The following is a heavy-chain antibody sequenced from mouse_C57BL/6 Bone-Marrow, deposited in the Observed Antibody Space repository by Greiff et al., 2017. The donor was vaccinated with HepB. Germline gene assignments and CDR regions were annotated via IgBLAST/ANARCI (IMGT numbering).Heavy chain of an antibody. CDR1: GFTFSDYG. CDR2: ISSGSSTI. Sequence: EVQVVESGGGLVKPGGSLKLSCAASGFTFSDYGMHWVRQAPEKGLEWVAYISSGSSTIYYADTVKGRFTISRDNAKNTLFLQMTSLRSEDTAMYYCARNDGYYALYWYFDVWGTGTTVTVSS. D-gene: IGHD2-3*01. J-gene: IGHJ1*03. V-gene: IGHV5-17*01. CDR3: ARNDGYYALYWYFDV.